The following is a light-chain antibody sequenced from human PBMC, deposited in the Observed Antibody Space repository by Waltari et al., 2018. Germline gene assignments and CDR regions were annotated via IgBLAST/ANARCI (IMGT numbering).Light chain of an antibody. CDR3: AVWDDSLSGWV. J-gene: IGLJ3*02. Sequence: QSVLTQPPSASGTPGPRVTIFCSGRTSNIGSNSVYWYQHLPGTAPKVLIYRNKHRPSGVPDRFSGSKSDTSASLAISGLRSEDDAHYYCAVWDDSLSGWVFGGGTKVTVL. CDR2: RNK. CDR1: TSNIGSNS. V-gene: IGLV1-47*01.